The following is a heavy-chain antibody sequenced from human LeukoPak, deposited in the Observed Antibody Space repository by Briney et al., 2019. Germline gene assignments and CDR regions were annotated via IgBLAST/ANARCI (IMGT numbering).Heavy chain of an antibody. J-gene: IGHJ4*02. D-gene: IGHD3-22*01. V-gene: IGHV4-59*12. Sequence: SETLSLTCTVSGGSISSYYWSWIRQPPGKGLEWIGYIYYSGSTNYNPSLKSRVTISVDTSKNQFSLKLSSVTAADTAVYYCAREGGGSSGYRDYWGQGTLVTVSS. CDR3: AREGGGSSGYRDY. CDR2: IYYSGST. CDR1: GGSISSYY.